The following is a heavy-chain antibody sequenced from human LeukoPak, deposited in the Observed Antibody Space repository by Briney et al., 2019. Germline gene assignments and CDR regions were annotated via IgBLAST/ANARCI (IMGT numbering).Heavy chain of an antibody. V-gene: IGHV1-2*02. CDR2: INPNSGGT. Sequence: GASVKVSCKASGYTFTGYYMHWVRQAPGQGLEWMGWINPNSGGTNYAQKFQGRVTMTRDTSISTAYMELSRLRSDDTAVYYCARGSVGTSCRFDPWGQGTLVTVSS. CDR3: ARGSVGTSCRFDP. CDR1: GYTFTGYY. J-gene: IGHJ5*02. D-gene: IGHD2-2*01.